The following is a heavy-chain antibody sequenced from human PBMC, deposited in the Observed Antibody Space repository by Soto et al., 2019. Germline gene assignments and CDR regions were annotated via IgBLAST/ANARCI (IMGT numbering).Heavy chain of an antibody. J-gene: IGHJ6*04. CDR2: ISGSGGST. V-gene: IGHV3-23*01. CDR3: AQGGLSSGYYYDSYYYYYGMDV. CDR1: GFTFSSYA. D-gene: IGHD3-22*01. Sequence: GGSLRLSCAASGFTFSSYAMSWVRQAPGKGLEWVSAISGSGGSTYYADSVKGRFTISRDNSKNTPYLQMNSLRAEDTAVYYCAQGGLSSGYYYDSYYYYYGMDVRGKGTTVTVSS.